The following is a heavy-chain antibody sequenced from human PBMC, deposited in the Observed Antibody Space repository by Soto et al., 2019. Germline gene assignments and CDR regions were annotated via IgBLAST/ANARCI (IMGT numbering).Heavy chain of an antibody. CDR3: ARVGAIAVAGIHYYYYYGMDV. CDR1: GFTFSSYG. CDR2: IWYDGSNK. D-gene: IGHD6-19*01. J-gene: IGHJ6*02. Sequence: GGSLRLSCAASGFTFSSYGMHWVRQAPGKGLEWVAVIWYDGSNKYYADSVKGRFTISRDNSKNTLYLQMNSLRAEDTAVYYCARVGAIAVAGIHYYYYYGMDVWGQGTTVTVSS. V-gene: IGHV3-33*01.